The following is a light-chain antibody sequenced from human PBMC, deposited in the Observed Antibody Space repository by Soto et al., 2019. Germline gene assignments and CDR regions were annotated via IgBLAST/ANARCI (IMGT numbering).Light chain of an antibody. CDR2: NNN. Sequence: QSVLTQPPSASETPGQRVTISCSGSRANIGRSTVSWYQQPPGTAPKLIIYNNNQRPSGVPDRLSGSKSGTSASLAISGLQSEDEADYYCAAWDASLNGYVFGSGTKVTVL. V-gene: IGLV1-44*01. CDR1: RANIGRST. CDR3: AAWDASLNGYV. J-gene: IGLJ1*01.